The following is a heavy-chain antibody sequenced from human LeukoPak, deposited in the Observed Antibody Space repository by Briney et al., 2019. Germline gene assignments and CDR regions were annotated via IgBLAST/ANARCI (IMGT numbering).Heavy chain of an antibody. CDR3: ATVAGGTYHFDL. Sequence: GGSLRLSCAAPGFTVNSHYMSWVRQAPGKGLEWVSIIYDGGTTSYEDSVKGRFTISSDNSNNTLYLQMSSLRAEDRAVYYCATVAGGTYHFDLWGQGSLVTVYS. CDR1: GFTVNSHY. V-gene: IGHV3-53*01. CDR2: IYDGGTT. J-gene: IGHJ4*02. D-gene: IGHD1-26*01.